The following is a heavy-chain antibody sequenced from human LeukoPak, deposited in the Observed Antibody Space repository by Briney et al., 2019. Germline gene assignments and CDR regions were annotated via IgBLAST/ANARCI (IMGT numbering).Heavy chain of an antibody. D-gene: IGHD3-3*01. Sequence: GGSLRLSCAASGFTFSSYAMHWVRQAPGKGLEWVAVISYDGSNKYYAGSVKGRFTISRDNSKNTLYLQMNSLRAEDTAVYYCARDPDFWSGPYYMDVWGKGTTVTVS. CDR2: ISYDGSNK. V-gene: IGHV3-30-3*01. J-gene: IGHJ6*03. CDR1: GFTFSSYA. CDR3: ARDPDFWSGPYYMDV.